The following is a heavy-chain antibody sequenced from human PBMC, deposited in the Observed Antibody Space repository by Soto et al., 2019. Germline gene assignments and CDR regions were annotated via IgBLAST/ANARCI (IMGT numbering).Heavy chain of an antibody. Sequence: SEILSLTRSVSGGSISSSSYYRGWIRQPPGKGLEWIGSIYYSGSTYYNPSLKSRVTISVDTSKNQFSLKLSSVTAADTAVYYCARHTPAISISDHWGQGTLVTVSS. J-gene: IGHJ4*02. CDR1: GGSISSSSYY. D-gene: IGHD2-15*01. CDR3: ARHTPAISISDH. CDR2: IYYSGST. V-gene: IGHV4-39*01.